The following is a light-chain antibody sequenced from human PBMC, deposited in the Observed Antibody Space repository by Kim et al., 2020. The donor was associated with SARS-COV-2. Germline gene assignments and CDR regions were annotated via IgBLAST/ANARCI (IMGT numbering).Light chain of an antibody. CDR2: DAS. V-gene: IGKV3-20*01. CDR3: QQHGNSPRT. J-gene: IGKJ1*01. CDR1: QSVSSNY. Sequence: PGERATLSCRASQSVSSNYIAWYQQKPGQAPRLLIYDASNRATGIPDRFSGSGSGTDFTLTISRLEPEDFAVYYCQQHGNSPRTFGQGTKV.